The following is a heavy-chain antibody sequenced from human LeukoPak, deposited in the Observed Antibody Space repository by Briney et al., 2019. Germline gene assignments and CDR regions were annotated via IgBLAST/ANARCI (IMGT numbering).Heavy chain of an antibody. V-gene: IGHV5-51*01. CDR2: IYPGDSDT. CDR1: GYSFTSYW. CDR3: ARHYQRWLQSSNWFDP. J-gene: IGHJ5*02. D-gene: IGHD5-24*01. Sequence: GESLKISCKGSGYSFTSYWIGWVRQMPGKGLEWMGIIYPGDSDTRYSPSLQGQVTISADKSISTAYLQWSSLKASDTAMYYCARHYQRWLQSSNWFDPWGQGTLVTVSS.